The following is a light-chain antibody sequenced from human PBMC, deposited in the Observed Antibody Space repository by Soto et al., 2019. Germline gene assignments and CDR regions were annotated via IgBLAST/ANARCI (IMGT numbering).Light chain of an antibody. CDR2: NAS. Sequence: EIVLTQSPATLSLSPGERATLSCRASQSVSSYLAWYQQNPGQAPSLLIYNASNRATGIPARFSGSGSGTDFTLTITSLAPEDFAVYYCQHRSDLQLTCGGAPKVEIK. CDR3: QHRSDLQLT. V-gene: IGKV3-11*01. J-gene: IGKJ4*01. CDR1: QSVSSY.